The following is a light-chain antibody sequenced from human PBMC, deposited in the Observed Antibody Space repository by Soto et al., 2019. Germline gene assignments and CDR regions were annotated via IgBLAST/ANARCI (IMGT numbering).Light chain of an antibody. V-gene: IGKV3-11*01. CDR3: QKRSNRRST. Sequence: VVTQSPATLSVSPGDRTTLSCRASQSVTRYLAWYQQKTCQAPRLLIYDASSRATGIPDRLSGSGSGTDFTLTISRLEPEDFAVYYCQKRSNRRSTCGQGTRLEIK. J-gene: IGKJ5*01. CDR1: QSVTRY. CDR2: DAS.